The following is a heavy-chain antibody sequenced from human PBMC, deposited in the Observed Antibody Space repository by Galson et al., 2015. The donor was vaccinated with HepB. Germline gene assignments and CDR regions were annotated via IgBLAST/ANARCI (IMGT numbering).Heavy chain of an antibody. V-gene: IGHV3-23*01. CDR3: ARDPRGTYGAFDI. CDR1: GFTSSRYV. CDR2: ISGSGGST. D-gene: IGHD1-26*01. J-gene: IGHJ3*02. Sequence: SLRLSCAASGFTSSRYVISWVRQAPGKGLEWVSAISGSGGSTYYADSVKGRFTISRDNSKSTLYLQMNSLRAEDTAVYYCARDPRGTYGAFDIWGQGTMVDVSS.